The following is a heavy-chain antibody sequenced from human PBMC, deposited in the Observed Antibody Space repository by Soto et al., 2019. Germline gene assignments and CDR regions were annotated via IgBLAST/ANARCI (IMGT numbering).Heavy chain of an antibody. V-gene: IGHV3-53*04. D-gene: IGHD6-19*01. J-gene: IGHJ2*01. CDR1: GFTVSSNY. Sequence: EVQLVESGGGLVQPGGSLRLSCAASGFTVSSNYMSWVRQAPGKGLEWVSVIYSGGSTYYADSVKGRFTISRHNSKNTLYLQMNSLRAEDTAVYYCARAPEVAVADPFFDLWGRGTLVTVSS. CDR2: IYSGGST. CDR3: ARAPEVAVADPFFDL.